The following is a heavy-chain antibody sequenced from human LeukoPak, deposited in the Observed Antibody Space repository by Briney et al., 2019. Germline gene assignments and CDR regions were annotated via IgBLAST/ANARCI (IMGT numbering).Heavy chain of an antibody. J-gene: IGHJ4*02. CDR3: ARDPNRYDYLYYFDY. Sequence: SVKVSCKASGGTFSSYAISWVRQAPGQGLEWMGGIIPIFGTANYAQKFQGRVTITADESTSTAYMELSSLRSEDTAVYYCARDPNRYDYLYYFDYWGQGTLVTVSS. CDR1: GGTFSSYA. CDR2: IIPIFGTA. D-gene: IGHD3-16*01. V-gene: IGHV1-69*13.